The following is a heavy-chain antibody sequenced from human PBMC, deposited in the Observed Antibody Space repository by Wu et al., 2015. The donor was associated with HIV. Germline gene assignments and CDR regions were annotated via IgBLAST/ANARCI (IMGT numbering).Heavy chain of an antibody. CDR1: GYTFTSYG. D-gene: IGHD3-10*01. V-gene: IGHV1-18*01. Sequence: QVQLVQSGAEVKKPGASVKVSCKASGYTFTSYGINWVRQAPGQGLEWMGWISVYNGNTHSAGKFQDRFSMTTDTSTNTAYMELRSLRSDDTAVYYCAREKEGGSGSGVSKQMGGLDVWGQGTTVTVSS. CDR2: ISVYNGNT. J-gene: IGHJ6*02. CDR3: AREKEGGSGSGVSKQMGGLDV.